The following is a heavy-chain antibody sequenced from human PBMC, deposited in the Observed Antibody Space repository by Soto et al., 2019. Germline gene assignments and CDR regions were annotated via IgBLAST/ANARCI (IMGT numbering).Heavy chain of an antibody. D-gene: IGHD2-15*01. CDR1: GYTFISHG. V-gene: IGHV1-18*04. CDR2: ISGKNGNT. Sequence: QVQLVQSGVEVKKPGASVKVSCKASGYTFISHGITWVRQAPGQGLEWMGWISGKNGNTNYAQKLQGRVTLNKDTSTSTAYMELRSLSSDDTAVYYCARVSSSIVVVPDYGMDVWGQGTTVTASS. CDR3: ARVSSSIVVVPDYGMDV. J-gene: IGHJ6*02.